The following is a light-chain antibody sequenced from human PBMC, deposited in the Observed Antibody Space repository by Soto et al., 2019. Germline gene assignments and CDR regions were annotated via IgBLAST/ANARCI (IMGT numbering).Light chain of an antibody. CDR3: HQYSSSRRT. V-gene: IGKV3-20*01. CDR1: LSVSSNF. Sequence: PGERVTLSCRASLSVSSNFLAWYQQKPGQAPRLLIYGASNRAAGIPDRFSGSGSGTDFTLTISRLEPEDFAVYYCHQYSSSRRTFGQGTKVDIK. J-gene: IGKJ1*01. CDR2: GAS.